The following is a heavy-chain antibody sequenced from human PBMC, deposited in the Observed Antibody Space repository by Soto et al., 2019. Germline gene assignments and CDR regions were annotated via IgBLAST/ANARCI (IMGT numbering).Heavy chain of an antibody. CDR2: ISAYNGNT. CDR3: AREVCSSTSCYGYCDL. D-gene: IGHD2-2*01. CDR1: GYTFTSYG. V-gene: IGHV1-18*01. Sequence: QVQLVQSGAEVKKPGASVKVSCKASGYTFTSYGISWVRQAPGQGLEWMGWISAYNGNTNYAQKLQGRVTMTTDTSTSTAYMERRSLSSAGTAVYYCAREVCSSTSCYGYCDLWGRGTLVTVSS. J-gene: IGHJ2*01.